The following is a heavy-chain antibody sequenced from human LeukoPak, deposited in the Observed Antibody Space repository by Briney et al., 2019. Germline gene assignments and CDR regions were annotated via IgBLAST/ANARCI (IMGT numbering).Heavy chain of an antibody. V-gene: IGHV4-59*01. CDR2: VYYSGGT. Sequence: SSETLSLTCTVSGGSISTYYWSWIRQPPGKGLEWIGYVYYSGGTNYNPSLKSRVTMSVDTSKNQFSLKLRSVTAADTAVYYCARDPSGSFFNWFDPWGQGTLVTVSS. CDR3: ARDPSGSFFNWFDP. J-gene: IGHJ5*02. D-gene: IGHD1-26*01. CDR1: GGSISTYY.